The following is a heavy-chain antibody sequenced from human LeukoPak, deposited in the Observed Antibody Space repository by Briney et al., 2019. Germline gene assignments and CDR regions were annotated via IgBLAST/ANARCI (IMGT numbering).Heavy chain of an antibody. CDR1: GGSISSYY. D-gene: IGHD2/OR15-2a*01. CDR2: IYYGGST. CDR3: ARGSLERITRYYYYGMDV. Sequence: SETLSLTCTVSGGSISSYYWSWIRQPPGKGLEWIGYIYYGGSTNYNPSLKSRATISVDTSKNQFSLKLSSVTAADTAVYYCARGSLERITRYYYYGMDVWGQGTTVTVSS. V-gene: IGHV4-59*01. J-gene: IGHJ6*02.